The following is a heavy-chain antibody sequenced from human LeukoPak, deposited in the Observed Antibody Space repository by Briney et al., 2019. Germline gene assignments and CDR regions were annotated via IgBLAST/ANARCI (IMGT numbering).Heavy chain of an antibody. D-gene: IGHD6-19*01. CDR2: IIPILGVA. J-gene: IGHJ4*02. CDR3: ARATGYSSGWYVDY. CDR1: GGTFNAYA. Sequence: GASVKVSCKASGGTFNAYAINWVRQAPGQGLEWMGRIIPILGVANSAQKFQGRVTITADKSTSTVYMELYSLRSDDTAVYYCARATGYSSGWYVDYWGQGTLVTVSS. V-gene: IGHV1-69*04.